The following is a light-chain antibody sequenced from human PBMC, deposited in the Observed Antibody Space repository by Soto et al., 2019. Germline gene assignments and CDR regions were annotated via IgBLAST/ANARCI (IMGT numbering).Light chain of an antibody. CDR2: DAS. CDR3: QQRSNWPPGLT. J-gene: IGKJ4*01. V-gene: IGKV3-11*01. Sequence: EIVLTQSPATLSLSPGERATLSCRASQSVSSYLAWYQQKPGQAPRLLIDDASNRATGIPARFSGSGSGTDFTLTISSLEPEDCAVYYCQQRSNWPPGLTFGGGTKVEIK. CDR1: QSVSSY.